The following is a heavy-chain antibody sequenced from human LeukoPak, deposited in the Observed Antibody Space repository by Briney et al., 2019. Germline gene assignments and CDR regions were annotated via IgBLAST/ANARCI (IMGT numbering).Heavy chain of an antibody. J-gene: IGHJ4*02. CDR2: VNPSGGST. CDR3: AREEHSSGYY. D-gene: IGHD3-22*01. CDR1: GYTFTSYY. V-gene: IGHV1-46*01. Sequence: ASVKVSCKASGYTFTSYYLHWVRQAPGQGLEWMGIVNPSGGSTSYAQKLQGRVTMTRDTSTSTVYMDLSSLRSEDTAVYYCAREEHSSGYYWGQGTLVTVSS.